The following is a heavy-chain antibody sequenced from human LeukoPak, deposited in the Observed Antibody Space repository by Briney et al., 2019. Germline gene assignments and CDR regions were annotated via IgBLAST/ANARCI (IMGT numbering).Heavy chain of an antibody. J-gene: IGHJ4*02. V-gene: IGHV4-59*01. Sequence: SETLSLTCTVSGGSISSYYWSWIRQPPGKGLEWIGYISYSGNTNYNPSFKSRVTISVDTSNNQFSLKLSSVTAADTAVYYWARYVWGSYPTFEDYWGQGTLVTVSS. D-gene: IGHD3-16*02. CDR3: ARYVWGSYPTFEDY. CDR2: ISYSGNT. CDR1: GGSISSYY.